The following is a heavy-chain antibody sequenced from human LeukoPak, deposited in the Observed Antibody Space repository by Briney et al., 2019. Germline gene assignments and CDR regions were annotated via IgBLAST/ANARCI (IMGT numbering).Heavy chain of an antibody. D-gene: IGHD6-6*01. V-gene: IGHV1-69*05. CDR2: IIPIFGTA. Sequence: ASVKVSCKASGYTFTSYDINWVRQAPGQGLEWMGGIIPIFGTANYAQKFQGRVTITTDESTSTAYMELSSLRSEDTAVYYCARDFWNEYSSSGEAFDIWGQGTMVTVSS. J-gene: IGHJ3*02. CDR3: ARDFWNEYSSSGEAFDI. CDR1: GYTFTSYD.